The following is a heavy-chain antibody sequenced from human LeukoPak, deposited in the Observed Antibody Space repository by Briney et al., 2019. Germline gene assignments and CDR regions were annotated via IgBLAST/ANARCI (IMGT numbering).Heavy chain of an antibody. D-gene: IGHD1/OR15-1a*01. Sequence: GGSLRLSCAASGFTLSSYGMNWVRQAPGKGLEWLSYISSSSNTIYYADSVKGRFTTSRDNAKNSLYLQMNSLRGEDTAVYYCARDRGVANVEQLSPFHYCGQGTLVTVSS. CDR2: ISSSSNTI. CDR1: GFTLSSYG. CDR3: ARDRGVANVEQLSPFHY. J-gene: IGHJ4*02. V-gene: IGHV3-48*04.